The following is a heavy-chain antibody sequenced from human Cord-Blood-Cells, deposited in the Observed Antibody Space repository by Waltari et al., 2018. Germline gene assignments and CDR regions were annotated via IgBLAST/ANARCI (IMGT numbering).Heavy chain of an antibody. J-gene: IGHJ3*02. CDR2: INHSGST. Sequence: QVQLQQWGAGLLKPSETLSLTCAVYGGSFSGYYWSWIRQPPGKVLEWLGEINHSGSTNSTPSLKLRVTLAVDTSKNQFSLKLSSVTAADTAVYYCATGTVPDAFDIWGQGTMVTVSS. CDR1: GGSFSGYY. CDR3: ATGTVPDAFDI. V-gene: IGHV4-34*01. D-gene: IGHD4-4*01.